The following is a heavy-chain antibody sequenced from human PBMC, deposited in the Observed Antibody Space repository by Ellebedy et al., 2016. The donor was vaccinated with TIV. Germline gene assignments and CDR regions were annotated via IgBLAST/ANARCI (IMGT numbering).Heavy chain of an antibody. J-gene: IGHJ4*02. CDR1: GFTFDDYG. Sequence: PGGSLRLSCAASGFTFDDYGMTWVRQVPGKGLEWVSGITWNGGRTGYADSVKGRFTISRDSAENSLYLEMNTLRAEDTAFYHCARAALRRDAQIPRFFDFWGQGILATVPS. D-gene: IGHD3-16*01. CDR2: ITWNGGRT. CDR3: ARAALRRDAQIPRFFDF. V-gene: IGHV3-20*01.